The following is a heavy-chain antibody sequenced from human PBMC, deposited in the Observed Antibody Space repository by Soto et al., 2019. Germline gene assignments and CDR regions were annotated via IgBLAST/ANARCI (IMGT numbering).Heavy chain of an antibody. CDR1: GYTFTTYG. CDR3: ARGRYGDY. CDR2: ISAHNGNT. D-gene: IGHD1-1*01. Sequence: VHLVQSGAEVKKPGASVKVSCKGSGYTFTTYGTTWVRQAPGQGLEWMGWISAHNGNTNYAQKLQGRVTVTRDTSTSTAYMELRSLRSDDTAVYYGARGRYGDYWGQGALVTVSS. V-gene: IGHV1-18*01. J-gene: IGHJ4*02.